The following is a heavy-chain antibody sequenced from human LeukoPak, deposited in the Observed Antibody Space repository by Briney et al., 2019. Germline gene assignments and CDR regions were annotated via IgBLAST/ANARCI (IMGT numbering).Heavy chain of an antibody. D-gene: IGHD3-22*01. CDR2: INPNSGGT. V-gene: IGHV1-2*02. CDR1: GYTFTGYY. J-gene: IGHJ4*02. CDR3: AREITMIVVVPPVGYFDY. Sequence: ASVKVSCKASGYTFTGYYMHWVRQAPGQGLEWMGWINPNSGGTNYAQKFQGRVTMTRDTSISTAYMELSRLRSDDTAVYYCAREITMIVVVPPVGYFDYRGQGTLVTVSS.